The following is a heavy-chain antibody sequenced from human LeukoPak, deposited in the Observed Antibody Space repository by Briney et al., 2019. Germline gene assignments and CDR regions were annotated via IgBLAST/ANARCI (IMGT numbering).Heavy chain of an antibody. Sequence: PGRSLRLSCAASGFTFSSYWMHWVRQAPGKGLVWVSRIYSDGISTNYADSVKGRFTISRDNAKNTLYLQMSSLRTEDTAVYYCARDYYGPGYWGQGTLVTVSS. CDR1: GFTFSSYW. D-gene: IGHD3-10*01. V-gene: IGHV3-74*01. CDR3: ARDYYGPGY. J-gene: IGHJ4*02. CDR2: IYSDGIST.